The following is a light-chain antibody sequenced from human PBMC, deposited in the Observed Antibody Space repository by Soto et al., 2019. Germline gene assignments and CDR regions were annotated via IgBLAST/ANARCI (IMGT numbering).Light chain of an antibody. Sequence: EIVLTQSPGTLSLSPGDRATLSCRASQSVDNNYLAWYQQKPGQAPRLLIDRTFNRATGFPDRFSGRGSGTDFTLTIGRLEPEDFAVYYCQQNASSPLTFGGGTKVEI. CDR3: QQNASSPLT. V-gene: IGKV3-20*01. J-gene: IGKJ4*01. CDR2: RTF. CDR1: QSVDNNY.